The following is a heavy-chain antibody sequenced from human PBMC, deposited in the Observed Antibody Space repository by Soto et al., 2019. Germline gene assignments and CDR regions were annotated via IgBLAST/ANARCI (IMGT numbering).Heavy chain of an antibody. D-gene: IGHD2-2*01. Sequence: GGSLRLSCAASGFTFSSYGMHWVRQAPGKGLEWVAVIWYDGSNKYYADSVKGRFTISRDNSKNTLYLQMNSLRAEDTAVYYCASSTSCYHRYCYYYMDVWGKGTTVTVSS. CDR2: IWYDGSNK. CDR1: GFTFSSYG. J-gene: IGHJ6*03. CDR3: ASSTSCYHRYCYYYMDV. V-gene: IGHV3-33*01.